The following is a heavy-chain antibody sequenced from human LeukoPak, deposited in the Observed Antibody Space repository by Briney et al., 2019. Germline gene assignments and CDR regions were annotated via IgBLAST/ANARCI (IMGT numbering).Heavy chain of an antibody. Sequence: ASVKVSCKASGGSFTFTSHATTWVRQAPGQGLEWMAGIIPIYGSPSYAQRFQGRVTITSDESARTVYMELSSLRSEGTAVYYCAGFFYDNSHDAFDLWGQGTMVTVSS. CDR3: AGFFYDNSHDAFDL. V-gene: IGHV1-69*13. CDR2: IIPIYGSP. J-gene: IGHJ3*01. D-gene: IGHD3-22*01. CDR1: GGSFTFTSHA.